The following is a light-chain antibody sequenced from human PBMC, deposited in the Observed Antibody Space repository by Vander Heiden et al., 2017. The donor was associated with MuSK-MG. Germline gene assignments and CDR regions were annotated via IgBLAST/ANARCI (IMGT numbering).Light chain of an antibody. CDR1: NIGDKS. V-gene: IGLV3-21*02. Sequence: YLLTQPPSLSVAPGQTARITCGGNNIGDKSVHWYQQTPGQAPVVGVHYNSGRPSGIPERFSASNSGKKANPNISRVEAGDEADYYGQVWDSKSDHWIFGGGTKLTVL. CDR2: YNS. J-gene: IGLJ2*01. CDR3: QVWDSKSDHWI.